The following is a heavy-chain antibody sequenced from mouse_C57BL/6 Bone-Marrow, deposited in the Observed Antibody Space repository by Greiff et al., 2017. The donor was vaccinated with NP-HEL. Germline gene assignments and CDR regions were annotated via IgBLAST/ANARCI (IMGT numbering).Heavy chain of an antibody. V-gene: IGHV14-4*01. J-gene: IGHJ1*03. D-gene: IGHD2-3*01. CDR3: TTGGYYGGYFDV. CDR2: IDPENGDT. CDR1: GFNIKDDY. Sequence: EVQLQQSGAELVRPGASVKLSCTASGFNIKDDYMHWVKQRPEQGLEWIGWIDPENGDTEYASKFQGKATITADTSSNPAYLQLSSLTSEDTAVYYCTTGGYYGGYFDVWGTGTTVTVSS.